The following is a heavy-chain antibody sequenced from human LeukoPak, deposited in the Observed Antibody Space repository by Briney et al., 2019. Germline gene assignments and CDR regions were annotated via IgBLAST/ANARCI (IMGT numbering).Heavy chain of an antibody. Sequence: SVKVSCKASGGTFSSYAISWVRQAPGQGLEWMGRIIPIFGIANYAQKFQGRVTITADKSTSTAYMELSSLRSEDTAVHYCAREEMATIDNYYYYGMDVWGQGTTVTVSS. J-gene: IGHJ6*02. CDR2: IIPIFGIA. D-gene: IGHD5-24*01. CDR3: AREEMATIDNYYYYGMDV. CDR1: GGTFSSYA. V-gene: IGHV1-69*04.